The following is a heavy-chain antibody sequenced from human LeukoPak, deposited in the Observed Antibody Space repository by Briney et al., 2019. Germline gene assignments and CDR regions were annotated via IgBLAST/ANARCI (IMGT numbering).Heavy chain of an antibody. D-gene: IGHD1-26*01. CDR2: IIPIFGTA. CDR1: GGTFSSYA. CDR3: ARVDAGRYYGHDY. J-gene: IGHJ4*02. V-gene: IGHV1-69*05. Sequence: GASVKVSCKASGGTFSSYAISWVRQAPGQGLEWMGGIIPIFGTANYAQKFQGRVTMTTDTSTSTAFMELRGLRSDDTAMYYCARVDAGRYYGHDYWGQGTLVTVTS.